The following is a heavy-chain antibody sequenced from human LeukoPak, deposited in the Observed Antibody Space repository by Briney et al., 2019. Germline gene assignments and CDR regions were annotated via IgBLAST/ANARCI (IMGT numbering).Heavy chain of an antibody. J-gene: IGHJ6*03. CDR3: AKGGLDSSGWYYYYYMDV. Sequence: GGSLRLTCAASQSIVSSRYMSWVRQAPGKGLEWVSIIYDGGKTYYADSVKGRFTISRDNSKNTLYLQMNSLRAEDTAVYYCAKGGLDSSGWYYYYYMDVWGKGTTVTVSS. D-gene: IGHD6-19*01. CDR1: QSIVSSRY. V-gene: IGHV3-53*01. CDR2: IYDGGKT.